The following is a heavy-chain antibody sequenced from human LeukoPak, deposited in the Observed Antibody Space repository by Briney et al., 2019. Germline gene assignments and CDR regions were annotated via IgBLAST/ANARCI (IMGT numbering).Heavy chain of an antibody. Sequence: GGSLRLSCAASGFTFSSYGMHWVRQAPGKGLEWVSSISSSSIYIYYADSVKGRFTISRDNAKNSLYLQMNSLRAEDTAVYYCARDPSGSYYRFDYWGQGTLVTVSS. J-gene: IGHJ4*02. D-gene: IGHD1-26*01. CDR3: ARDPSGSYYRFDY. V-gene: IGHV3-21*01. CDR1: GFTFSSYG. CDR2: ISSSSIYI.